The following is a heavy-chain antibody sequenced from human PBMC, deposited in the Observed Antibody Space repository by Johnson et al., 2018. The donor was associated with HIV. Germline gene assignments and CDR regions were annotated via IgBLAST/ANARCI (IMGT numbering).Heavy chain of an antibody. D-gene: IGHD3-10*01. J-gene: IGHJ3*02. V-gene: IGHV3-30-3*01. CDR2: ISYDGSNK. CDR3: ARELECGDLRKNDAFDI. Sequence: QVQLVESGGGVVQPGRSLRLSCAASGFTFSSYAMHWVRQAPGKGLEWVAVISYDGSNKYYADSVKGRFTISRDNSKNTLYLQMNSLRAEDTAVYYCARELECGDLRKNDAFDIWGQGTMVTVSS. CDR1: GFTFSSYA.